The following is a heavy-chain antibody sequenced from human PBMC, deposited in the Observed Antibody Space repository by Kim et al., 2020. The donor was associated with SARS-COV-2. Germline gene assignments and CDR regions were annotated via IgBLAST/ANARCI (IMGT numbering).Heavy chain of an antibody. CDR3: ARVPTQWLGRREFDY. J-gene: IGHJ4*02. D-gene: IGHD6-19*01. V-gene: IGHV4-4*02. Sequence: SETLSLTCAVSGGSISSSNWWSWVRQPPGKGLEWIGEIYHSGSTNYNPSLKSRVTISVDKSKNQFSLKLSSVTAADTAVYYCARVPTQWLGRREFDYWGQGTLVTVSS. CDR2: IYHSGST. CDR1: GGSISSSNW.